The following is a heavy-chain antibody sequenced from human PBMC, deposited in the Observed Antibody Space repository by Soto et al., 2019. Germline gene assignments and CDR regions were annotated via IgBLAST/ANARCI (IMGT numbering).Heavy chain of an antibody. D-gene: IGHD2-15*01. J-gene: IGHJ4*02. CDR1: GYTFTSYV. Sequence: ASVKVSCKASGYTFTSYVMHWVRQAPGQRLEWMGWINAGNGDTKYSQKFQGRVTITRDTSARTAYMELSSLRSEDTAVYYCARDLCSGGSCYSGYFDYWGQGTLVTVSS. CDR2: INAGNGDT. CDR3: ARDLCSGGSCYSGYFDY. V-gene: IGHV1-3*01.